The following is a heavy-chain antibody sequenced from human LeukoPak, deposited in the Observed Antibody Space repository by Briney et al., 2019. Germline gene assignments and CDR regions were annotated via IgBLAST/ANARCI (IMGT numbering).Heavy chain of an antibody. CDR2: INPSGGST. Sequence: AASVKVSCKASGYTFTSYYMHWVRQAPGEGLEWMGIINPSGGSTSYAQKFQGRVTVTRDVSTSTVYMELSSLRSEDTAVYYCARTKGELRGSSDYWGQGTLVTVSS. CDR3: ARTKGELRGSSDY. J-gene: IGHJ4*02. D-gene: IGHD1-26*01. CDR1: GYTFTSYY. V-gene: IGHV1-46*01.